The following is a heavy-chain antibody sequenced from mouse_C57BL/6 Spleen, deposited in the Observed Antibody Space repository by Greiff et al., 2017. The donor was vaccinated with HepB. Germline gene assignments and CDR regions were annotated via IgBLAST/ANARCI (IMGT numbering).Heavy chain of an antibody. CDR2: ISSGGSYT. CDR1: GFTFSSYG. Sequence: VQLQQSGGDLVKPGGSLKLSCAASGFTFSSYGMSWVRQTPDKRLEWVATISSGGSYTYYPDSVKGRFTISRDNAKNTLYLQMSSLKSEDTAMYYCARRGNYWYFDVWGTGTTVTVSS. V-gene: IGHV5-6*01. D-gene: IGHD2-1*01. J-gene: IGHJ1*03. CDR3: ARRGNYWYFDV.